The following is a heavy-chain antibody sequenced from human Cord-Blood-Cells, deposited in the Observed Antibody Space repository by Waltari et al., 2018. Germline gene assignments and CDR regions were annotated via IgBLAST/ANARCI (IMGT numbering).Heavy chain of an antibody. CDR1: GYTFTSYD. Sequence: QVQLVQSGAEVKKPGASVKVSCKASGYTFTSYDINWVRQATGQGLEWMGWMNPNSGNTGYAQKCQGRVTMTRNTSISTAYMELSSLRSEDTAVYYCARGVGCSSTSCYPYYYYGMDVWGQGTTVTVSS. D-gene: IGHD2-2*01. CDR2: MNPNSGNT. CDR3: ARGVGCSSTSCYPYYYYGMDV. V-gene: IGHV1-8*01. J-gene: IGHJ6*02.